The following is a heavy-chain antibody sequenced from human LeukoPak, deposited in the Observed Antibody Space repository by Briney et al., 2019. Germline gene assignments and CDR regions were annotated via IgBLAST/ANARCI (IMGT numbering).Heavy chain of an antibody. CDR1: GFTFSSYE. CDR3: VRGWFSSSTWRGTGYYYMDV. D-gene: IGHD2-2*01. Sequence: PGGSLRLSCAASGFTFSSYEMNWVRQAPGKGLEWVSYISSSGSTIYYADSVKGRFIISRDNSKNTLYLQMSSLRDEDTAVYYCVRGWFSSSTWRGTGYYYMDVWGKGTTVTVSS. CDR2: ISSSGSTI. V-gene: IGHV3-48*03. J-gene: IGHJ6*03.